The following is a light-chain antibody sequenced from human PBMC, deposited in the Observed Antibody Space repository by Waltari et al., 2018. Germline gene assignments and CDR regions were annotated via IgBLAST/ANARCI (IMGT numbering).Light chain of an antibody. Sequence: QSALSQPASVSGSPGQSLTITCTGASTDLASYNLVAWYQHHPIKAPKLIIYEATKRPSGISHHVSGDKSGATASLRISGLQADYEADYYCCSYTGISTSYGCGGGTKVTVL. CDR1: STDLASYNL. CDR3: CSYTGISTSYG. V-gene: IGLV2-23*01. J-gene: IGLJ1*01. CDR2: EAT.